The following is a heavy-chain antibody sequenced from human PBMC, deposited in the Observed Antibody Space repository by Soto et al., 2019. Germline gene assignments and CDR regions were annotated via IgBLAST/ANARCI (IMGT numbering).Heavy chain of an antibody. CDR2: IYHSGST. CDR1: GGSISSGDYY. J-gene: IGHJ4*02. Sequence: SETLSLTCTVSGGSISSGDYYWSWIRQPPGKGLEWIGEIYHSGSTNYNPSLKSRVTISVDKSKNQFSLKLSSVTAADTAVYYCARRLWDYGDYAFDYWGQGTLVTVSS. D-gene: IGHD4-17*01. V-gene: IGHV4-39*07. CDR3: ARRLWDYGDYAFDY.